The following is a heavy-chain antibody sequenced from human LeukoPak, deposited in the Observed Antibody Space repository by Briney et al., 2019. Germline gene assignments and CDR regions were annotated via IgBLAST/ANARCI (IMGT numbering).Heavy chain of an antibody. D-gene: IGHD1-26*01. V-gene: IGHV3-74*01. CDR2: INSDGSST. CDR3: TRVLGD. J-gene: IGHJ4*02. CDR1: GCTFSSYW. Sequence: GGSLRLSCAVSGCTFSSYWMHWVRQAPGKGLVWVSLINSDGSSTSYADSVKGRFTISRDNARNTLYLLMNSLRAEDTAIYYCTRVLGDWGQGTLVTVSS.